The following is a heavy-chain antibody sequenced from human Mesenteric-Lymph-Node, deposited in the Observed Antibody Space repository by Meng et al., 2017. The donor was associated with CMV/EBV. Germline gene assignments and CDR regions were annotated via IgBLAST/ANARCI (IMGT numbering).Heavy chain of an antibody. CDR2: IYYSGST. V-gene: IGHV4-30-4*08. CDR3: ARVRDLFRYFDY. CDR1: GGSISDDDYY. Sequence: SETLSLTCTVSGGSISDDDYYWTWIRQPPGKGLEWIGYIYYSGSTSYNPSLKSRVTLSVDTSKNQFSLKLNSVTAADTAVYYCARVRDLFRYFDYWGQGTLVTVSS. J-gene: IGHJ4*02.